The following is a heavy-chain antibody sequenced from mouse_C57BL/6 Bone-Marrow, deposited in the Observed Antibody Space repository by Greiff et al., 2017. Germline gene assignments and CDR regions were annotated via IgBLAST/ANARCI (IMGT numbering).Heavy chain of an antibody. CDR2: INPSNGRT. J-gene: IGHJ2*01. D-gene: IGHD2-10*02. Sequence: QVQLQQPGAELVKPGASVKLSCKASGYTFTSYWMHWVKQRPGQGLEWIGEINPSNGRTNYNEKFKSKATLTVDKSSSTAYMQLSSLTSEDSAVYYCAREYVNYFDYWGQGTTLTVSS. CDR3: AREYVNYFDY. V-gene: IGHV1S81*02. CDR1: GYTFTSYW.